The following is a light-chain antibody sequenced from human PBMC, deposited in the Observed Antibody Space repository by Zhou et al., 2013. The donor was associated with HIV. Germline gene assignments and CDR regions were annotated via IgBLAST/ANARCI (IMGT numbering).Light chain of an antibody. Sequence: DIQMTQSPSTLSASVGDRVTITCRASQSINRWLAWYQQKPGQAPKRLIYSASSLQSGVPSRFSGSGSGTEFTLTISSLQLEDFATYFCLQHNSLPQTFGQGTKVEIK. CDR2: SAS. CDR3: LQHNSLPQT. J-gene: IGKJ1*01. V-gene: IGKV1-5*01. CDR1: QSINRW.